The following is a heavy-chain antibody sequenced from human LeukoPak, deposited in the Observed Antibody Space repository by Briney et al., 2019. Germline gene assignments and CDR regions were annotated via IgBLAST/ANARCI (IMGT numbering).Heavy chain of an antibody. J-gene: IGHJ4*02. D-gene: IGHD3-10*01. Sequence: ASVTVSFKAFGHTLRYLSIHWVRQAPGKGLEWRGGYDPEDDERIYSEKFLGRLTLTEDTSTDTAYMELTSLRSDDTAVYYCSTETAGNYWGQGTLVTVSS. V-gene: IGHV1-24*01. CDR2: YDPEDDER. CDR3: STETAGNY. CDR1: GHTLRYLS.